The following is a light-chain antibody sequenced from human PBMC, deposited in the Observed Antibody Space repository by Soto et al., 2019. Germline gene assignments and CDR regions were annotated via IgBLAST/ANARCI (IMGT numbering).Light chain of an antibody. CDR2: AAS. V-gene: IGKV1-39*01. CDR3: QQTYNTPRT. CDR1: ETIASY. Sequence: DIQMTQSPSSLSASVGDRVTITCRASETIASYVNWYQQRPGKAPKLLIYAASTLQSGVPSRFGGSGSGTDFTLTITSLQPEDFATYFCQQTYNTPRTLGQGTKVDIK. J-gene: IGKJ1*01.